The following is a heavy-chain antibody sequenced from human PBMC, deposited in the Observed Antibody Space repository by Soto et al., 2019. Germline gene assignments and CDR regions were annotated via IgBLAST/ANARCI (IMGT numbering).Heavy chain of an antibody. CDR2: TYYSGST. V-gene: IGHV4-31*03. CDR1: GGSISSGGYY. D-gene: IGHD3-16*01. J-gene: IGHJ3*02. CDR3: AMEGETHLTSGSRAFDI. Sequence: QVQLQESGPGLVKPSQTLSLTCTVSGGSISSGGYYWSWIRQHPGKGLEWIGYTYYSGSTYYNPSLKSRVTTSVDTSKNQFSLKLSSVTAADTAVYYCAMEGETHLTSGSRAFDIWGQGTIVTVSS.